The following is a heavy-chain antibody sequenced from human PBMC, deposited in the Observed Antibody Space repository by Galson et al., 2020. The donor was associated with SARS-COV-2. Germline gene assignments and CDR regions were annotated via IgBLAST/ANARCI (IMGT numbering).Heavy chain of an antibody. CDR2: IYPGESDT. CDR3: ARLTSDTTFATYDHSFDI. CDR1: GYTFAGYW. D-gene: IGHD3-22*01. V-gene: IGHV5-51*01. J-gene: IGHJ3*02. Sequence: GEYLKTHCEGVGYTFAGYWIGRVRQMPGKGPECMGIIYPGESDTTYSPPLQAQVTISADKSTAYLHWSSLKASDTAMYYCARLTSDTTFATYDHSFDIWGQGTMFTVSS.